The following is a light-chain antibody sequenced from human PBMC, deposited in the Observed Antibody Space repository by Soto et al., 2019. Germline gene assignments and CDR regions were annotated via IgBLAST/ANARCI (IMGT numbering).Light chain of an antibody. CDR3: QQYGGSPQAYT. V-gene: IGKV3-20*01. CDR1: QSVDRNY. Sequence: EVVLTQSPGPLSLSPGERSTLSCRASQSVDRNYLSWFQHKRGQPPRVLVFATSSRAAGTPVRFSGSGSGTNFTLTITRVEPEDFGVYYCQQYGGSPQAYTFGLGTKLEI. J-gene: IGKJ2*01. CDR2: ATS.